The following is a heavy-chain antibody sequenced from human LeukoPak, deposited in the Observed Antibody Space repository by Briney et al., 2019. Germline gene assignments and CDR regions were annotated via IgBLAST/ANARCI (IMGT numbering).Heavy chain of an antibody. V-gene: IGHV3-30*03. Sequence: PGGSLRLSCAASGFTFSSYGMHWVRQAPGKGLEWVAVISYDGSNKYYADSVKGRFTISRDNSKNTLYLQMNSLRAEDTAVYYCATDLQLWSPFDYWGQGTLVTVSS. J-gene: IGHJ4*02. D-gene: IGHD5-18*01. CDR2: ISYDGSNK. CDR3: ATDLQLWSPFDY. CDR1: GFTFSSYG.